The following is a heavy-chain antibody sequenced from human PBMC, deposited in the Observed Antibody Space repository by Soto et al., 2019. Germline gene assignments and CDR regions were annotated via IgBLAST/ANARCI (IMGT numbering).Heavy chain of an antibody. CDR2: ISSSSSYI. D-gene: IGHD2-2*01. V-gene: IGHV3-21*01. Sequence: GGSLRLSCAASGFTFSSYSMNWVRQAPGKGLEWVSSISSSSSYIYYADSVKGRFTISRDNAKNSLYLQMNSLRAEDTAVYYCARDGLVVGPGPRDYYYYMDVWGKGTTVTVSS. J-gene: IGHJ6*03. CDR3: ARDGLVVGPGPRDYYYYMDV. CDR1: GFTFSSYS.